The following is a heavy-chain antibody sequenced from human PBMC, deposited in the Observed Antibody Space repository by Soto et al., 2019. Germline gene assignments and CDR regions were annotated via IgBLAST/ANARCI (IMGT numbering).Heavy chain of an antibody. J-gene: IGHJ3*01. CDR2: IFGSGAPT. CDR1: GFTFSHYA. D-gene: IGHD2-15*01. Sequence: EVQLLESGGGLVQPGGSLRLSCAASGFTFSHYAMSWVRQAPGKGLQWVSTIFGSGAPTHYADSVKGRFGISRDKSQNMLLVEMNSLKDEGPAVYYCTRVAFSWGFAFDLWGQGTRVAVSS. CDR3: TRVAFSWGFAFDL. V-gene: IGHV3-23*01.